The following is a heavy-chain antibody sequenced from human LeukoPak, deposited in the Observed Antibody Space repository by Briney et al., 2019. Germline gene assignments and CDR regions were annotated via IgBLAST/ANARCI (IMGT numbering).Heavy chain of an antibody. D-gene: IGHD3-10*01. Sequence: GGSLRLSCAASGFTFSSYWMHWVRQAPGKGLVWVSRIKSDGSSTNYADSVQGRFTISRDNAKNTLYLQMNSLRAEDTAVYYCAGGDGSGSYYKRGYNWFDPWGQETLVTVSS. CDR3: AGGDGSGSYYKRGYNWFDP. CDR2: IKSDGSST. J-gene: IGHJ5*02. CDR1: GFTFSSYW. V-gene: IGHV3-74*01.